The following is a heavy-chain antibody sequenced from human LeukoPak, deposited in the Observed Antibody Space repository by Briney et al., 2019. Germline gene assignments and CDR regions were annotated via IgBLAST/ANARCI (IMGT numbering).Heavy chain of an antibody. D-gene: IGHD1-14*01. V-gene: IGHV4-34*01. CDR3: ARTRTRSTFDY. Sequence: PSETLSLTCAVYGGSFSGYYWSWIRQPPGKGLEWIGEINHSGSTNYNPSLKSRVTISVDTSKNQFSLKLSSVTAADTAVYYCARTRTRSTFDYWGQGTLVTVSS. J-gene: IGHJ4*02. CDR2: INHSGST. CDR1: GGSFSGYY.